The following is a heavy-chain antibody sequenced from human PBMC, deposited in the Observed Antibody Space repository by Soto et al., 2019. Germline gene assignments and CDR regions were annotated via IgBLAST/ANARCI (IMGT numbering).Heavy chain of an antibody. D-gene: IGHD1-26*01. CDR3: ARGVGARTNDGY. J-gene: IGHJ4*02. CDR2: MNPNSGNT. CDR1: GYTFTSYD. Sequence: QVQLVQSGAEVTKPGASGQVSCKASGYTFTSYDINWVRHATGQGLEWMGWMNPNSGNTGYAQKLHGRVTMTRNTSVSTAYMELSSLRCEDTAVYYCARGVGARTNDGYWGQGTLVTVSS. V-gene: IGHV1-8*01.